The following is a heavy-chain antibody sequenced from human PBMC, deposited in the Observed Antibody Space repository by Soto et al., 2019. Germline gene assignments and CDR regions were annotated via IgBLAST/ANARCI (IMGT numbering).Heavy chain of an antibody. Sequence: PSETLSLTCALSGVSIISSNWWSWVRQPPGKGLEWIGEIYHSGSTNYNPSLKSRVTISVDKSKNQFSLKLSSVTAADTAVYYCARTHDIVVVTAILGYGMDVWGQGTTVTVSS. V-gene: IGHV4-4*02. CDR3: ARTHDIVVVTAILGYGMDV. CDR1: GVSIISSNW. J-gene: IGHJ6*02. D-gene: IGHD2-21*02. CDR2: IYHSGST.